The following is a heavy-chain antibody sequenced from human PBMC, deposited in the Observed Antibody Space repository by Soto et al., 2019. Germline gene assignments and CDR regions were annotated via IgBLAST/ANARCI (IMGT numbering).Heavy chain of an antibody. D-gene: IGHD5-18*01. J-gene: IGHJ4*02. V-gene: IGHV4-39*01. CDR3: ARRGDSYAVFDY. Sequence: PSETLSLTCTVAGGSISRRDYYWGRIRPPPGKGREWIGNTYYRGSSHYNPSLKSRVAVSLDTSKNQISLKLSSVTAADTAVYYCARRGDSYAVFDYWGPGTLVTVSS. CDR1: GGSISRRDYY. CDR2: TYYRGSS.